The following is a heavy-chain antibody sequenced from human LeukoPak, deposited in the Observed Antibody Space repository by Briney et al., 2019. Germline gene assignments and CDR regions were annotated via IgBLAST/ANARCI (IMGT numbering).Heavy chain of an antibody. CDR3: AREVRLAPAGNNFYFYGLDV. CDR2: ISTSGTT. Sequence: SETLSLTCTGSGGTISSYYWSWIRQPAGKGLEWIGHISTSGTTNYNPSLKSRVTMSVDTSREQFSLKVTSVTAADTAVYYCAREVRLAPAGNNFYFYGLDVWGQGTTVTVSS. CDR1: GGTISSYY. V-gene: IGHV4-4*07. D-gene: IGHD6-13*01. J-gene: IGHJ6*02.